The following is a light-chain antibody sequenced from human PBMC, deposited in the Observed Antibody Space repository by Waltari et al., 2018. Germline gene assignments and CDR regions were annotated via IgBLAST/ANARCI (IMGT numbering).Light chain of an antibody. Sequence: DIQLSQTPSTLSASVGDRVTIPCRGSQSISSCLTWYQQKPGKAPNLLIYKASILEGGVPSRFSGSGSGTEFTLTISSLQPDDFATYYCQQYNSYPWTFGQGTKVEIK. CDR1: QSISSC. CDR2: KAS. V-gene: IGKV1-5*03. CDR3: QQYNSYPWT. J-gene: IGKJ1*01.